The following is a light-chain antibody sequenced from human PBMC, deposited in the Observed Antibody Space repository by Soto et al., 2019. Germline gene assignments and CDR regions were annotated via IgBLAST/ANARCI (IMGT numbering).Light chain of an antibody. J-gene: IGKJ4*01. CDR1: QSISNH. CDR3: QQYDNYPLT. CDR2: AAS. Sequence: IQRTQSPSSLSASVEDRFIITCRASQSISNHLNWYQQKPGKAPKLLIFAASSLQSGVPSRFSGSRSGPDFTLTISSLQPDDFATYYCQQYDNYPLTFGGGTKVDIK. V-gene: IGKV1-39*01.